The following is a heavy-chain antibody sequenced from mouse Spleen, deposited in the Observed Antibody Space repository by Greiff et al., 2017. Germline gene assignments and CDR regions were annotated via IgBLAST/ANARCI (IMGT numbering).Heavy chain of an antibody. CDR1: GYTFTSYW. D-gene: IGHD2-14*01. CDR2: IHPNSGST. J-gene: IGHJ2*01. V-gene: IGHV1-64*01. CDR3: ARNYRYDDFDY. Sequence: VKLQQPGAELVKPGASVKLSCKASGYTFTSYWMHWVKQRPGQGLEWIGMIHPNSGSTNYNEKFKSKATLTVDKSSSTAYMQLSSLTSEDSAVYYCARNYRYDDFDYWGQGTTLTVSS.